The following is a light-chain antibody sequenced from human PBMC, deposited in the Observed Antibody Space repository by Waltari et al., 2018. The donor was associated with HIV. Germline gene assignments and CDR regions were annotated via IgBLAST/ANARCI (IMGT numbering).Light chain of an antibody. Sequence: QSALTQPPSASGSPGQPVTIACTGTSSDVGGYDYVSWYQQHPGNAPKLMIYEVSKRPSGVPDRFPGSKSGNTASLTVSGLQAEDEADYYCSSFAGTNNLVFGGGTKLTVL. CDR2: EVS. J-gene: IGLJ2*01. CDR1: SSDVGGYDY. V-gene: IGLV2-8*01. CDR3: SSFAGTNNLV.